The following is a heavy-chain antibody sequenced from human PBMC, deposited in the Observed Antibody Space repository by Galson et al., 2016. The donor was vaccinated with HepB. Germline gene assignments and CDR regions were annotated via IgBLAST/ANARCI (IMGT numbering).Heavy chain of an antibody. CDR1: GFTFSNYA. J-gene: IGHJ6*02. CDR3: ARGGPRFLFFGWPSYYFLMDV. V-gene: IGHV3-30*04. CDR2: ISYDGNNT. D-gene: IGHD3/OR15-3a*01. Sequence: SLRLSCAASGFTFSNYAMHWVRQAPGKGLEWVAAISYDGNNTYYADSVKCRFIISRDNSKNTLFLQMNSLRTEDTAVFHCARGGPRFLFFGWPSYYFLMDVWGQGTTVTVSS.